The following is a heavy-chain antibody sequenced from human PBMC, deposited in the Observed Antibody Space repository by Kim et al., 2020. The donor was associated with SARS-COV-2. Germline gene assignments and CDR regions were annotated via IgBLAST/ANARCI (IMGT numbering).Heavy chain of an antibody. CDR2: IYHSGST. V-gene: IGHV4-4*02. CDR3: ATRGYSGYDFGFDP. D-gene: IGHD5-12*01. J-gene: IGHJ5*02. CDR1: GGSISSSNW. Sequence: SETLSLTCAVSGGSISSSNWWSWVRQPPGKGLEWIGVIYHSGSTNYNPSLKSRVTISVDKSKNQFSLKLSSVTAADTAVYYCATRGYSGYDFGFDPWGQGTLVTVSS.